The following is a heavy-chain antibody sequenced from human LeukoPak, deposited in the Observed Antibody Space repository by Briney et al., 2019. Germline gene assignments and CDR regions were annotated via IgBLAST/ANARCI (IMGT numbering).Heavy chain of an antibody. J-gene: IGHJ4*02. D-gene: IGHD3-16*02. V-gene: IGHV3-23*01. CDR2: ISGSGGST. CDR3: AKGDYMITFGGVIEQYYFDY. CDR1: GFTFSSYA. Sequence: HAGGSLRLSCAASGFTFSSYAMSWVRQAPGKGLEWVSAISGSGGSTYYADSVKGRFTISRDNSKNTLYLQMNSLRAEDTAVYYCAKGDYMITFGGVIEQYYFDYWGQGTLVTVSS.